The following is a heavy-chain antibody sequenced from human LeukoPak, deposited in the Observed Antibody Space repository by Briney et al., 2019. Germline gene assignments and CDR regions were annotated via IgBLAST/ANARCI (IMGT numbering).Heavy chain of an antibody. V-gene: IGHV3-30*02. CDR2: IRYDGSNK. D-gene: IGHD6-19*01. CDR3: ARDPSAYSSGSFDY. CDR1: GFTFSSYA. Sequence: GGSLRLSCAASGFTFSSYAMHWVRQAPGKGLEWVAFIRYDGSNKYYADSVKGRFTISRDNSKNTLYLQMNSLRAEDTAVYYCARDPSAYSSGSFDYWGQGTLITVSS. J-gene: IGHJ4*02.